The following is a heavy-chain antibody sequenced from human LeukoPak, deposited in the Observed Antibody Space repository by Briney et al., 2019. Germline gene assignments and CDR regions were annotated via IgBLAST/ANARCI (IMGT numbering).Heavy chain of an antibody. V-gene: IGHV1-2*06. Sequence: GASVKVSCKASGYTFTGYYMHWVRQAPGQGLEWMGRINPNSGGTNYAQKFQGRVTMTRDTSISTAYMELSRLRSDDTAVYYCARAGYSGYDSPVYWGQGTLVTVSS. CDR2: INPNSGGT. D-gene: IGHD5-12*01. CDR1: GYTFTGYY. J-gene: IGHJ4*02. CDR3: ARAGYSGYDSPVY.